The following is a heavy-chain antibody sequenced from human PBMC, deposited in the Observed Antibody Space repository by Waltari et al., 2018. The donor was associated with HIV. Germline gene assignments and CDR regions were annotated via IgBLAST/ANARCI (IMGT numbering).Heavy chain of an antibody. CDR3: ARRTSYIRTAYNWFDP. J-gene: IGHJ5*02. D-gene: IGHD2-2*01. CDR2: IYYSGST. CDR1: GGSISSSSYY. V-gene: IGHV4-39*01. Sequence: QLPLQESGPGLVKPSETLSLTCTVSGGSISSSSYYWGWSRPPPGKGLEWIGSIYYSGSTYYNPSLKSRVTISVDTSKNQFSLKLSSVTAADTAVYYCARRTSYIRTAYNWFDPWGQGTLVTVSS.